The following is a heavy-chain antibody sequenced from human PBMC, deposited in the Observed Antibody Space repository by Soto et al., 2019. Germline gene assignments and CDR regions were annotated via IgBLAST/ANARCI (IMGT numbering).Heavy chain of an antibody. D-gene: IGHD2-2*01. J-gene: IGHJ6*02. CDR2: ISSSSSYI. V-gene: IGHV3-21*01. CDR1: GFTFSNYS. Sequence: VGSLRLSCAASGFTFSNYSMNWVRQAPGKGLEWVSSISSSSSYIYYADSVKGRFTISRDNAKNSLYLQMNSLRAEDTAVYYCARDGCSSTSCPVDYYYGMDVWGQGTTVTVSS. CDR3: ARDGCSSTSCPVDYYYGMDV.